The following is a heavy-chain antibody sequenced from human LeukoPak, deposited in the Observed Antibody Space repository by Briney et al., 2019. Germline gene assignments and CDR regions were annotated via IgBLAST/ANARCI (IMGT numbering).Heavy chain of an antibody. CDR2: IYHSGST. CDR1: GYSISSGYY. CDR3: ARDHSNTGVDY. D-gene: IGHD1/OR15-1a*01. Sequence: SETLSLTCTVSGYSISSGYYWGWIRQPPGKGLEWIGSIYHSGSTYYNPSLKSRVTISVDTSKNQFSLKLSSVTAADTAVYYCARDHSNTGVDYWGQGTLVTVSS. V-gene: IGHV4-38-2*02. J-gene: IGHJ4*02.